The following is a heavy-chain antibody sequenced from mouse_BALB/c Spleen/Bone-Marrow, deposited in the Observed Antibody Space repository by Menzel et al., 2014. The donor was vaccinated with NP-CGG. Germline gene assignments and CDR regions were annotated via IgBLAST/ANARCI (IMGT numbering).Heavy chain of an antibody. V-gene: IGHV5-6*02. Sequence: DVMLVESGEDLVKPGGSLKLSCAASGFTFSSYGMSWVRQTPDKRLEWVATINSGGSYTYYSDRVKGRFTISRDNAKNSLYLQMSSLKSEDAAMYYCARRGLYDGSAWFAYWGQGTLVTVSA. CDR1: GFTFSSYG. J-gene: IGHJ3*01. CDR2: INSGGSYT. D-gene: IGHD2-3*01. CDR3: ARRGLYDGSAWFAY.